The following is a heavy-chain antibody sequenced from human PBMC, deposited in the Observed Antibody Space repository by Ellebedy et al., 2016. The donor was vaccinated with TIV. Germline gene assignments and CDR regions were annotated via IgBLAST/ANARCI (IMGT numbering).Heavy chain of an antibody. CDR3: AREGRDYSNYVGIFDY. CDR2: ISAYNGNT. J-gene: IGHJ4*02. V-gene: IGHV1-18*01. D-gene: IGHD4-11*01. Sequence: ASVKVSXKASGYTFTSYGISWVRQAPGQGLEWMGWISAYNGNTNYAQKLQGRVTMTTDTSTSTAYMELRSLRSDDTAVYYCAREGRDYSNYVGIFDYWGQGTLVTVSS. CDR1: GYTFTSYG.